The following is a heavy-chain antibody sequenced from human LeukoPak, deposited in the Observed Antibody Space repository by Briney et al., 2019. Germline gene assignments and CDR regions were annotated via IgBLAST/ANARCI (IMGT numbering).Heavy chain of an antibody. Sequence: SETLSLTCTVSGASITSSGYYWGWIRQPPGKGLEWIGTIHHSGSTNYNPSLKSRVTISVDTSKNQFSLKLSSVTAADTAVYYCARGGVGYCSSTSCYRWFDPWGQGTLVTVSS. CDR1: GASITSSGYY. D-gene: IGHD2-2*01. CDR3: ARGGVGYCSSTSCYRWFDP. V-gene: IGHV4-39*07. CDR2: IHHSGST. J-gene: IGHJ5*02.